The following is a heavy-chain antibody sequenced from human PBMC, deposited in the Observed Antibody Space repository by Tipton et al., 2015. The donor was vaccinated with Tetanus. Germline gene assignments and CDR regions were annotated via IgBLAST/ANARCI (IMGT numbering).Heavy chain of an antibody. J-gene: IGHJ4*02. CDR3: ARIHDFLSGHFDF. D-gene: IGHD3-3*01. CDR2: IYYTGNT. V-gene: IGHV4-31*03. Sequence: GLVKPSQTLSVTCTVSGGSINSGGYYWSWLRQHPGKGLEWIGYIYYTGNTYYNPSLKSRVTVSADPSQNQFSLKLSSVTAADTAVYYCARIHDFLSGHFDFWGQGTLVTVSS. CDR1: GGSINSGGYY.